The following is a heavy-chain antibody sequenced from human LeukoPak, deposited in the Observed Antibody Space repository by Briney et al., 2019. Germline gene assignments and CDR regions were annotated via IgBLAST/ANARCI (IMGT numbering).Heavy chain of an antibody. D-gene: IGHD3-10*01. CDR2: INHGGST. Sequence: SETLSLTCAVYGGSFSGYYWSWIRQPPGKGLEWIGEINHGGSTNYNPSLKSRVTISVDTSKNQFSLKLSSVTAADTAVYYCARDPRGSGSYYNPPFDYWGQGTLVTVSS. V-gene: IGHV4-34*01. J-gene: IGHJ4*02. CDR1: GGSFSGYY. CDR3: ARDPRGSGSYYNPPFDY.